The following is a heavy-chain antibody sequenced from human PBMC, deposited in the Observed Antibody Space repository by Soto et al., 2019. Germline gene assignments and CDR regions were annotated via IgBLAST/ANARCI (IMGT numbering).Heavy chain of an antibody. D-gene: IGHD5-12*01. J-gene: IGHJ6*02. CDR2: ISSGSSYI. CDR1: GFTFSTYS. V-gene: IGHV3-21*01. Sequence: EVQLVESGGGLVEPGGSLRLSCAASGFTFSTYSMNWVRQAPGKGLEWVSSISSGSSYIYYADSVKGRFTISRDNAHNSLYLQMNSLRAEDTAVYYCATYTGSYYHYGMDVWGQGTTGTVSS. CDR3: ATYTGSYYHYGMDV.